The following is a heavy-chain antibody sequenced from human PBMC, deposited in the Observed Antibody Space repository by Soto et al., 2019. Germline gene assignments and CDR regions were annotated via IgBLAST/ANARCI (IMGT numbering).Heavy chain of an antibody. CDR2: INPNGGGT. Sequence: GASVKVSCKASGYAFIDHYIHWLRQAPGQGLEWMGWINPNGGGTKYAQKFQGRVTMTRDTSISTAYMELSRLRSDDTAVYYCARRKGDYYDSSGYHYYFDYWGQGTLVTVSS. J-gene: IGHJ4*02. D-gene: IGHD3-22*01. CDR3: ARRKGDYYDSSGYHYYFDY. V-gene: IGHV1-2*02. CDR1: GYAFIDHY.